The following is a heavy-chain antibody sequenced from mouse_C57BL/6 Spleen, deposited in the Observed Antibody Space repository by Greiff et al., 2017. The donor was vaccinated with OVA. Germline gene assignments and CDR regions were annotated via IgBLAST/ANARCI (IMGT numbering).Heavy chain of an antibody. CDR1: GFNIKDDY. CDR2: IDPENGDT. D-gene: IGHD3-2*02. Sequence: EVQLQQSGAELVRPGASVKLSCTASGFNIKDDYMHWVKQRPEQGLEWIGWIDPENGDTEYASKFQGKATITADTSSNTAYLQLSSLTSEDTAVYYCTTGSSGAVDYWGQGTTLTVSS. V-gene: IGHV14-4*01. J-gene: IGHJ2*01. CDR3: TTGSSGAVDY.